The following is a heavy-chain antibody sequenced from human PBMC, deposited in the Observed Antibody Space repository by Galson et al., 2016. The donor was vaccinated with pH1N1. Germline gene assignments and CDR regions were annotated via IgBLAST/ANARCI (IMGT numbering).Heavy chain of an antibody. CDR1: GFSLRTSGMC. CDR3: ARIFYGDHSDYFDY. D-gene: IGHD4-11*01. J-gene: IGHJ4*02. V-gene: IGHV2-70*01. CDR2: IDWDDDK. Sequence: PALVKPPQTLTLTCTFSGFSLRTSGMCVSWIRQPPGKALEWLALIDWDDDKYYSTSLKTRLTISKDTSKNQVVLTMTNMDPVDTATCYCARIFYGDHSDYFDYWGQGTLVTVSS.